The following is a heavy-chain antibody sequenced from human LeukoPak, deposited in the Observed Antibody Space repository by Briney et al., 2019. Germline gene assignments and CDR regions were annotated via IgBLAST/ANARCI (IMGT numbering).Heavy chain of an antibody. D-gene: IGHD4-23*01. CDR1: AFSLNAYN. V-gene: IGHV3-21*04. CDR2: ISYTGTYI. CDR3: AKDMVDGGNSGFDY. J-gene: IGHJ4*02. Sequence: GGSLRLSCAASAFSLNAYNMNWVRQAPGKGLEWVSSISYTGTYIYYADSVKGRFTISRDNAQNSLYLQMNSLRAEDTALYYCAKDMVDGGNSGFDYWGQGTLVTVSS.